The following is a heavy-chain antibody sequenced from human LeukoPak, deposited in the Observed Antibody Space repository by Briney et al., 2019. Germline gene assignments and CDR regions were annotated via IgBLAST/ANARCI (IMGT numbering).Heavy chain of an antibody. Sequence: GGSLRLSCAASGISVSAHYMNWARQAPGKGLEWVSVIYTGGDTYYADSVKGRFTISRDSSKNTFYLQMNNLRVEDSAVYYCATHDWLNPWGQGALVTVSS. J-gene: IGHJ5*02. V-gene: IGHV3-53*01. CDR1: GISVSAHY. CDR2: IYTGGDT. CDR3: ATHDWLNP.